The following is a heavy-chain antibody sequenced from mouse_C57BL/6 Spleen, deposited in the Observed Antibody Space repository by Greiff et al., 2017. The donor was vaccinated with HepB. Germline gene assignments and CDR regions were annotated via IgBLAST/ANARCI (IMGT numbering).Heavy chain of an antibody. CDR1: GYTFTDYY. CDR2: INPNNGGT. D-gene: IGHD4-1*01. CDR3: ARVRALGRGGYFDY. V-gene: IGHV1-26*01. J-gene: IGHJ2*01. Sequence: EVQLQQSGPELVKPGASVKISCKASGYTFTDYYMNWVKQSHGKSLEWIGDINPNNGGTSYNQKFKGKATLTVDKSSSTAYMELRSLTSEDSAVYYCARVRALGRGGYFDYWGQGTTLTVSS.